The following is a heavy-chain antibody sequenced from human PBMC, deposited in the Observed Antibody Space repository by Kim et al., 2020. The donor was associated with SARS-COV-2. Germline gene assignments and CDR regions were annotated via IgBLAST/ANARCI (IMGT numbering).Heavy chain of an antibody. Sequence: GGSLRLSCAASGFTFSDYYMSWIRQAPGKGLEWVSYISSSSSYTNYADSVKGRFTISRDNAKNSLYLQMNSLRAEDTAVYYCARDLAYSGSYGSEGDYWGQGPLVTVSS. D-gene: IGHD1-26*01. CDR1: GFTFSDYY. J-gene: IGHJ4*02. CDR3: ARDLAYSGSYGSEGDY. V-gene: IGHV3-11*05. CDR2: ISSSSSYT.